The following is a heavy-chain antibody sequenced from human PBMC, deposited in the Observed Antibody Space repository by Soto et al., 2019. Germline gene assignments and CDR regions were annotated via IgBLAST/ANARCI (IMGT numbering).Heavy chain of an antibody. D-gene: IGHD3-3*01. Sequence: QVQLQQWGAGLLKPSETLSLTCAVYGGSFSGYYWSWIRQPPGKGLEWIGEINHSGSTNYNPSLKSRVTISVDTSKNQCSLKLNSVPAADTAVYYCARDRVITIFVHGMDVWGQGTTVTVSS. CDR1: GGSFSGYY. J-gene: IGHJ6*02. CDR2: INHSGST. V-gene: IGHV4-34*01. CDR3: ARDRVITIFVHGMDV.